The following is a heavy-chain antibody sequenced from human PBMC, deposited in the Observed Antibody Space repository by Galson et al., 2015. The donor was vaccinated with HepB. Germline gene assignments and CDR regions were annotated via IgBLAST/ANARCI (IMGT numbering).Heavy chain of an antibody. CDR3: ARGAYYLDY. CDR2: ISYDGTNE. Sequence: SLRLSCAASGFTFNNYALHWVRQAPGKGLAWVAVISYDGTNEYFPDSVKGRFTISRDNSKNTVYLQMNSLRAEDTVIYYCARGAYYLDYWRHGTLVTVSS. J-gene: IGHJ4*01. V-gene: IGHV3-30-3*01. CDR1: GFTFNNYA.